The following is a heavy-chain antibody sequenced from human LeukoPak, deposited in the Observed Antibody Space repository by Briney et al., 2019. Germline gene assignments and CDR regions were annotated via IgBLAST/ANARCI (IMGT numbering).Heavy chain of an antibody. CDR2: IDTNTGSP. J-gene: IGHJ6*03. D-gene: IGHD3-10*01. CDR1: GYTFTSQA. Sequence: ASVKVSCKASGYTFTSQAMNWVRQAPGQGLEYIGWIDTNTGSPTYAQGFTGRFVFSLDTSVNTAYLQISSLKTEDTGVYYCARRSMVQHMDVWGKGTTVTVSS. V-gene: IGHV7-4-1*02. CDR3: ARRSMVQHMDV.